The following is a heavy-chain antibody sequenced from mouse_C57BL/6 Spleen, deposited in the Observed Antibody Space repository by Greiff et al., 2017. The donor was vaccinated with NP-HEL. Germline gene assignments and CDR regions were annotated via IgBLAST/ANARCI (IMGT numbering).Heavy chain of an antibody. CDR2: INPNNGGT. CDR1: GYTFTDYN. D-gene: IGHD1-1*01. Sequence: EVQLQQSGPELVKPGASVKMSCKASGYTFTDYNMHWVKQSHGKSLEWIGYINPNNGGTSYNQKFKGKATLTVNKSSSTAYMELRSLTSEDSAVYYCARSKNYAGAWFAYWGQGTLVTVSA. V-gene: IGHV1-22*01. CDR3: ARSKNYAGAWFAY. J-gene: IGHJ3*01.